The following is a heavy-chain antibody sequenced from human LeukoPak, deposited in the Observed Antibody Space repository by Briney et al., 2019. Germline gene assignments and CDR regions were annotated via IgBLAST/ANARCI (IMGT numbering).Heavy chain of an antibody. D-gene: IGHD1-1*01. CDR1: GGSIRRFY. CDR3: ARDLTQLTYWYFDL. CDR2: IYYSGST. Sequence: SETLSLTCTVSGGSIRRFYWLCPRHPPGGGREWIGYIYYSGSTNYNTALKSRVTISVDTSKHQFSLKLSSVTAADTAVYYCARDLTQLTYWYFDLWGRGTLVTVSS. J-gene: IGHJ2*01. V-gene: IGHV4-59*01.